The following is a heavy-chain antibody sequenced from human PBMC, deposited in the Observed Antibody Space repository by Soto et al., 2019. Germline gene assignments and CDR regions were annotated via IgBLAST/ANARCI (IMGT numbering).Heavy chain of an antibody. CDR3: AKDAVYSDGLWLMDY. Sequence: GGSLRLSCSASGFIFSESTIYWVRQVPGKGLEAISAVSTSGRSTYYADSVKDRFTISRDNSKNTLFLQMGSLRPDDTAVYYCAKDAVYSDGLWLMDYWGQGTQVTVSS. CDR2: VSTSGRST. D-gene: IGHD2-21*02. CDR1: GFIFSEST. J-gene: IGHJ4*02. V-gene: IGHV3-64D*06.